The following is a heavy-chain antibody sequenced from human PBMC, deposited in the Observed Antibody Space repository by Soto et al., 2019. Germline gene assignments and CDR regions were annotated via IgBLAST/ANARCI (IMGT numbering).Heavy chain of an antibody. CDR1: GFTFSSYA. V-gene: IGHV3-30-3*01. CDR2: ISYDGSNK. CDR3: ARDPGYSSSSDVGVSDY. Sequence: GGSLRLSCAASGFTFSSYAMHWVRQAPGKGLEWVAVISYDGSNKYYADSVKGRFTISRDNSKNTLYLQMNSLRAEDTAVYYCARDPGYSSSSDVGVSDYWGQGTLVTVSS. D-gene: IGHD6-6*01. J-gene: IGHJ4*02.